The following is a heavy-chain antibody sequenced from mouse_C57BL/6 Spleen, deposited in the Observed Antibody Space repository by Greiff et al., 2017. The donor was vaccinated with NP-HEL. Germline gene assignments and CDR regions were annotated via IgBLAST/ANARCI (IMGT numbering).Heavy chain of an antibody. Sequence: EVKVVESEGGLVQPGSSMKLSCTASGFTFSDYYMAWVRQVPEKGLEWVANINYDGSSTYYLDSLKSRFIISRDNAKNILYLQMSSLKSEDTATYYCAREGFYIWYFDVWGTGTTVTVSS. V-gene: IGHV5-16*01. J-gene: IGHJ1*03. CDR2: INYDGSST. CDR1: GFTFSDYY. CDR3: AREGFYIWYFDV.